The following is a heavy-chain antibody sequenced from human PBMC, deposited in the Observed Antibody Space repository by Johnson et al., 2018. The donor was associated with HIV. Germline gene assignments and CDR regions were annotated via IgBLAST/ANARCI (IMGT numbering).Heavy chain of an antibody. CDR3: VRGGLGYQNFHDAFDM. J-gene: IGHJ3*02. V-gene: IGHV3-13*01. CDR2: IGTAGDT. D-gene: IGHD2-2*01. CDR1: GFTFSSYD. Sequence: VQLVESGGGLVQPGGSLRLSCAASGFTFSSYDMHWVRQATGKGLEWVSAIGTAGDTYYPGSVKGRFTISRDNAKNSLYLQMNSLRAEDTALYYCVRGGLGYQNFHDAFDMWGQGTMVTVSS.